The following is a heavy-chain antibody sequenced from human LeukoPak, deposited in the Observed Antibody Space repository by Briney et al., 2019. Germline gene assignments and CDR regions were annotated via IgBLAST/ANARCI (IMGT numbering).Heavy chain of an antibody. Sequence: PSETLSLTCAVYGGSFSGYYWSWIRQPPGKGLEWIGETNHSGSTNYNPSLKSRVTISVDTSKNQFSLKLSSVTAADTAVYYCARGSRQLGSFDPWGQGTLVTVSS. V-gene: IGHV4-34*01. CDR3: ARGSRQLGSFDP. CDR2: TNHSGST. D-gene: IGHD6-13*01. J-gene: IGHJ5*02. CDR1: GGSFSGYY.